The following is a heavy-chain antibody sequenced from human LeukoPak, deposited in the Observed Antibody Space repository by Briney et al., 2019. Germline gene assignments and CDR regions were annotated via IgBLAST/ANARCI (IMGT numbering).Heavy chain of an antibody. Sequence: GESLKISCKGSGYSFTSYWIGWVRQMPGKGLEWMGIIYPGDSDTRYGPSFQGQVTISADKSISTAYLQWSSLKASDTAMYYCARQEITFGGVIVPPLDYWGQGTLVTVSS. D-gene: IGHD3-16*02. CDR3: ARQEITFGGVIVPPLDY. J-gene: IGHJ4*02. CDR2: IYPGDSDT. V-gene: IGHV5-51*01. CDR1: GYSFTSYW.